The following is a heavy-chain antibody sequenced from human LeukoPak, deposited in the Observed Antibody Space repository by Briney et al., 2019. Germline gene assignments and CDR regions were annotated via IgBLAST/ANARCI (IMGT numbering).Heavy chain of an antibody. D-gene: IGHD2-8*02. CDR2: FDPEDGET. CDR1: GFTFTSSA. CDR3: ATDLLVYGEDWFDP. J-gene: IGHJ5*02. V-gene: IGHV1-24*01. Sequence: ASVKVSCKASGFTFTSSAMHWVRQAPGKGLEWMGGFDPEDGETIYAQKFQGRVTMTEDTSTDTAYMELSSLRSEDTAVYYCATDLLVYGEDWFDPWGQGTLVTVSS.